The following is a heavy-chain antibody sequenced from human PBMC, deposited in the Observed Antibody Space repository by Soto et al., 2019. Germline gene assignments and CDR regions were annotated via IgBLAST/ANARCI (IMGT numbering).Heavy chain of an antibody. J-gene: IGHJ4*02. V-gene: IGHV3-23*01. Sequence: WVRQAPGKGLEWVSAISGSGGSTYYADSVKGRFTISSDNSKNTLYLQMNSLRAEDTAVYYCAKVAGLLWFGELFHFDHWGQGTLVTVSS. D-gene: IGHD3-10*01. CDR3: AKVAGLLWFGELFHFDH. CDR2: ISGSGGST.